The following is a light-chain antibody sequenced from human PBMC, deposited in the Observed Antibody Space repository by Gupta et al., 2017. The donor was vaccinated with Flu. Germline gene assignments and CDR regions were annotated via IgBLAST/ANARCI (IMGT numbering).Light chain of an antibody. CDR2: KDS. V-gene: IGLV3-25*03. CDR1: ALPKQY. CDR3: QSADSSGTSWV. Sequence: GDALPKQYAYWYQQKPGQAPVLVIYKDSERPSGIPERFSGSSSGTTVTLTISGVQAEDEADYYCQSADSSGTSWVFGGGTKLTVL. J-gene: IGLJ3*02.